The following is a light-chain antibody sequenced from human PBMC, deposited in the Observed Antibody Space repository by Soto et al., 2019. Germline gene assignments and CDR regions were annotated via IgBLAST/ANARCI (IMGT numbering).Light chain of an antibody. CDR3: LSRFDWPT. Sequence: EVVLTQSPDALSLSPGERATVSCRASQSVSAYLAWYQQRPGQAPRLLIYDVSNRAPGIPDRFSGGGSGTDFTLSISSLQPEDSGTYYCLSRFDWPTFGGGATLEIK. CDR2: DVS. J-gene: IGKJ4*01. V-gene: IGKV3-11*01. CDR1: QSVSAY.